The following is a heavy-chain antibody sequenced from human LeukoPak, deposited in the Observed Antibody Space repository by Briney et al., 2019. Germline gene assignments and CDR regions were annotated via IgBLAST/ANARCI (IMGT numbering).Heavy chain of an antibody. CDR3: ASSALVGLYYYYMDV. Sequence: ASVKVSCKASGYSFSAYYIHWVRQAPGQGLEWMGWINPNSGDTDSAQKFQGRVTVTRDTSISTAYMELSRLTSDDTAVYYCASSALVGLYYYYMDVWGKGTTVTISS. D-gene: IGHD6-13*01. J-gene: IGHJ6*03. CDR1: GYSFSAYY. V-gene: IGHV1-2*02. CDR2: INPNSGDT.